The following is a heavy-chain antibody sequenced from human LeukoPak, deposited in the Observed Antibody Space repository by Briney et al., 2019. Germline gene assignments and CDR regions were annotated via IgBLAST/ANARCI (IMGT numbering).Heavy chain of an antibody. V-gene: IGHV3-7*01. Sequence: GGSLRLSCAASGFTFSSYWMSWVRQAPGKGLEWVANIKQDGSEKYYVDSVKGRFTISRDNAKNSLYLQMNSLRAEDTAVHYCARRTLNSVVAATPFDYWGQGTLVTVSS. D-gene: IGHD2-15*01. CDR1: GFTFSSYW. CDR3: ARRTLNSVVAATPFDY. J-gene: IGHJ4*02. CDR2: IKQDGSEK.